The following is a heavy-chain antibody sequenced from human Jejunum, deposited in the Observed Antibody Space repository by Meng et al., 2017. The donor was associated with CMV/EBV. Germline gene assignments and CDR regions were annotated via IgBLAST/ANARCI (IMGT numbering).Heavy chain of an antibody. D-gene: IGHD5-12*01. Sequence: ISISYYWGWTRQPPGKGLEWIGNIFYSGGTYYNPSLKSRVTMSVDTSKNQFSLKLSSVTAADTAMYFCARDLYSGYINTPRRAFDIWGQGTMVTVSS. V-gene: IGHV4-39*07. CDR2: IFYSGGT. CDR3: ARDLYSGYINTPRRAFDI. J-gene: IGHJ3*02. CDR1: ISISYY.